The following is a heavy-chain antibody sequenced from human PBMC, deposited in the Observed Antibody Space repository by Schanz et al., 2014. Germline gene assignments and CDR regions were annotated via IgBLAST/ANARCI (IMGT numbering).Heavy chain of an antibody. J-gene: IGHJ4*02. CDR3: ARPRFDYGEVDY. Sequence: VQLLESGGGLVQPGGSLRLSCAASGFTFNSYAMTWVRQAPGKGLEWVAVIWSDGSGKYYADSVKGRFTISRDSPKNTLYLQMNSLRAEDTALYYCARPRFDYGEVDYWGQGTLVTVSS. V-gene: IGHV3-33*08. CDR2: IWSDGSGK. CDR1: GFTFNSYA. D-gene: IGHD4-17*01.